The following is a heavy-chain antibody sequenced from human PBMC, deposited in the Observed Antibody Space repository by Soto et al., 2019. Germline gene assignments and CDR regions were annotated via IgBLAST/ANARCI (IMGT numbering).Heavy chain of an antibody. D-gene: IGHD6-13*01. J-gene: IGHJ4*02. CDR1: GGSISSYY. Sequence: SETLSLTCTVSGGSISSYYWSWIRQPPGKGLEWIGYIYYSGSTNYNPSLKSRVTISVDTSKNQFSLKLSSVTAADTAVYYCARHKPRPPYPPLKLAAAAPIVYWGQRPLVTLSS. V-gene: IGHV4-59*08. CDR3: ARHKPRPPYPPLKLAAAAPIVY. CDR2: IYYSGST.